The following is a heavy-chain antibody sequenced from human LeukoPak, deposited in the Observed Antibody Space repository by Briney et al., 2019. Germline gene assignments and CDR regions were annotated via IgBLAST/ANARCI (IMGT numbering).Heavy chain of an antibody. CDR2: INPNSGGT. CDR1: GYSFTGYY. Sequence: GASVKVSCKASGYSFTGYYMHWVRQAPGQGLEWMGWINPNSGGTNYAQKFQGRVTMTRDTSISTAYMELSRPRSDDTAVYYCARDREIAAARWFDPWGQGTLVTVSS. CDR3: ARDREIAAARWFDP. J-gene: IGHJ5*02. D-gene: IGHD6-13*01. V-gene: IGHV1-2*02.